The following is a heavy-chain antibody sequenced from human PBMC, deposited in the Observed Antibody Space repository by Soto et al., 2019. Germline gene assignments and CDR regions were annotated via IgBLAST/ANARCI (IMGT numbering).Heavy chain of an antibody. V-gene: IGHV3-23*01. Sequence: GGSLRLSCAASGFTFSSYAMSWVRQAPGKGLEWVSAISGSGGSTYYADAVKGRFTISRDNSKNTLYLQMNSLRAEDTAVYYCAAPPMRHDYRNYYPHYYYYGMDVWGQGTTVTVSS. CDR1: GFTFSSYA. CDR3: AAPPMRHDYRNYYPHYYYYGMDV. J-gene: IGHJ6*02. CDR2: ISGSGGST. D-gene: IGHD4-4*01.